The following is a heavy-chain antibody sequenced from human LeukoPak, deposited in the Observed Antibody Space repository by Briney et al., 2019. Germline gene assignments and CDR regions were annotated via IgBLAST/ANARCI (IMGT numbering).Heavy chain of an antibody. Sequence: ASVKVSCKASGYTFSDNHMYWIRQAPGQGLECMGWISPSSGGTNYAQKFQGRITMTGDTSISTGYMELSSLRSDDTAVYYCARELGRNAFDVWGQGTMVTVSS. CDR1: GYTFSDNH. J-gene: IGHJ3*01. CDR3: ARELGRNAFDV. D-gene: IGHD3-10*01. CDR2: ISPSSGGT. V-gene: IGHV1-2*02.